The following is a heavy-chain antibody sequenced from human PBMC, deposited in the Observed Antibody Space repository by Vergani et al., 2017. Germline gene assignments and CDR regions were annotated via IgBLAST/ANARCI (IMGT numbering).Heavy chain of an antibody. V-gene: IGHV4-39*01. Sequence: QLQLQESGPGLVKPSATLSLTCSVSGASIRSSNYYWGWIRQPPGKGLEWIASIYYSGSTYYNPSLKSRVTISVDTSKNQFSLKLSSVTAADTAVYFCARHSTVEWLVKLGWIAPWGHGILVTVSS. CDR1: GASIRSSNYY. D-gene: IGHD6-19*01. CDR2: IYYSGST. CDR3: ARHSTVEWLVKLGWIAP. J-gene: IGHJ5*02.